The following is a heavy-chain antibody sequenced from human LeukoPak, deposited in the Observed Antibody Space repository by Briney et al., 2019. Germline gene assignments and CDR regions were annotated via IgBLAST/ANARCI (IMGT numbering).Heavy chain of an antibody. D-gene: IGHD1-26*01. CDR3: AGPWDQVGFDP. J-gene: IGHJ5*02. Sequence: ASVTVSCKASGYTFTGYYLHWVRQAPGQGLEWMGWIYPKTGGTSYAQKFQGRVTMTRDTSISTAYMELIGLRSDDTGVYYCAGPWDQVGFDPWGQGTLVSVSS. V-gene: IGHV1-2*02. CDR1: GYTFTGYY. CDR2: IYPKTGGT.